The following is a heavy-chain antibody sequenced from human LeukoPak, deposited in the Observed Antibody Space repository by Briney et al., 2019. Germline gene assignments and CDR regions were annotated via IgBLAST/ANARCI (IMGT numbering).Heavy chain of an antibody. CDR2: ISSSGSTI. Sequence: PGGSLRLSCAASGFTFSSYEMNWVRQAPGKGLEWVSYISSSGSTIYYADSVKGRFTISGDNAKNSLYLQMNSLRAEDTALYYCARPREDIVANFDYWGQGTLVTVSS. V-gene: IGHV3-48*03. CDR3: ARPREDIVANFDY. J-gene: IGHJ4*02. D-gene: IGHD5-12*01. CDR1: GFTFSSYE.